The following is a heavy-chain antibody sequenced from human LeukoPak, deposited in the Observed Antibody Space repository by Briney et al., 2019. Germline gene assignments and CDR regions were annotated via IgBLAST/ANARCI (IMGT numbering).Heavy chain of an antibody. CDR2: IIPIFGTA. V-gene: IGHV1-69*06. CDR3: ARDAGGPYINSSEWFDP. CDR1: GGTFSSYA. Sequence: GASVKVSCKASGGTFSSYAISWVRQAPGQGLEWMGGIIPIFGTANYAQKFQGRVTITADKSTSTAYMELSSLRSEDTAVYYCARDAGGPYINSSEWFDPWGQGTLVTVSS. D-gene: IGHD6-6*01. J-gene: IGHJ5*02.